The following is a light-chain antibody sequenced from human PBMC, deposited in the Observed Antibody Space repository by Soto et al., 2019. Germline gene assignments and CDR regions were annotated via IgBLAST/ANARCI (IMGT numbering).Light chain of an antibody. V-gene: IGLV2-14*01. CDR3: SSYTSSSTL. CDR1: SIDVGGYNY. J-gene: IGLJ1*01. CDR2: DVS. Sequence: QSSLTQPASVSGSSGPSITISCTGTSIDVGGYNYVSWYQQHPGKAPKLMIYDVSNRPSGVSNRFSGSKSGNTASLTISGLQAEDEADYYCSSYTSSSTLFGTGTKVTVL.